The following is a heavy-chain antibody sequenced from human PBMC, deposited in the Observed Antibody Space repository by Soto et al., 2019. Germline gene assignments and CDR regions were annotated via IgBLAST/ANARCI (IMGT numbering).Heavy chain of an antibody. J-gene: IGHJ6*02. CDR2: ISYDGSNK. Sequence: QVQLVESGGGVVQPGRSLRLSCAASGFTFSSYAMHWVRQAPGKGLEWVSVISYDGSNKYYADSVKGRFTISRHNSKNALYLQMNSMRAEDTAVSYCARIASFYCSGGSCYPTSGMDVWGLGTTVTVSS. D-gene: IGHD2-15*01. CDR3: ARIASFYCSGGSCYPTSGMDV. CDR1: GFTFSSYA. V-gene: IGHV3-30-3*01.